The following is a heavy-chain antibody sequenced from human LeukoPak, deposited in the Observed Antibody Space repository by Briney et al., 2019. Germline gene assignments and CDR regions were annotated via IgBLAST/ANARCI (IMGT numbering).Heavy chain of an antibody. J-gene: IGHJ4*02. CDR1: GASITSHPW. V-gene: IGHV4-4*02. CDR3: ARGGNWDFDY. Sequence: SETLSLTCAVSGASITSHPWNWVRQPPGKGLEWIGEMYNSGTGTYKPSLRSRVTMFFDESKNYFSLKLNSVTAADTAVCYCARGGNWDFDYWGQGVLVIVSS. D-gene: IGHD7-27*01. CDR2: MYNSGTG.